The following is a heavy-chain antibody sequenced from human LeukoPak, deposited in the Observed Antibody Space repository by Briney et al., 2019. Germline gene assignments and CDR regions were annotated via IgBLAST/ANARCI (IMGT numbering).Heavy chain of an antibody. J-gene: IGHJ3*02. Sequence: SETLSLTCTVSGGSISSYYWSWIRQPPGKGLEWIGEINHSGTTNYNPSLKSRVIISIDTSKNQFSLKLNSLTTADTAVYYCARGYCTSTSCYPPDAFDIWGQGTTVTVSS. V-gene: IGHV4-34*01. CDR3: ARGYCTSTSCYPPDAFDI. D-gene: IGHD2-2*01. CDR1: GGSISSYY. CDR2: INHSGTT.